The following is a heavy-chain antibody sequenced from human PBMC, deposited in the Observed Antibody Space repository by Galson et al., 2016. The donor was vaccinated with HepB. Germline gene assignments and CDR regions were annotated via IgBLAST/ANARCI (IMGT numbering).Heavy chain of an antibody. Sequence: TLSLTCVVSGGSISSGGCCWTWIRQAPGKGLEWIGYIYHSGSFSYNPSLKSRVTMSVDKSKNQFSLILNSVTAADAAVYYCARGITRTRTYFDYWGQGTLVAVSS. V-gene: IGHV4-30-2*01. CDR2: IYHSGSF. CDR1: GGSISSGGCC. CDR3: ARGITRTRTYFDY. D-gene: IGHD3-10*01. J-gene: IGHJ4*02.